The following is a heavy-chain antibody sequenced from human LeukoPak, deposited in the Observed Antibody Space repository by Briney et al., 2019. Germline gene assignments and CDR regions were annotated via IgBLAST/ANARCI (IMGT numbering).Heavy chain of an antibody. D-gene: IGHD2-2*02. CDR3: ARYRLSDSPINWFDP. Sequence: ASVKVSCKVSGYTLTELSMHWVRQAPGKGLEWMGGFDPEDGETIYAQKFQGRVTMAEDTSTDTAYMELRSLRSDDTAVYYCARYRLSDSPINWFDPWGQGTLVTVSS. CDR1: GYTLTELS. V-gene: IGHV1-24*01. J-gene: IGHJ5*02. CDR2: FDPEDGET.